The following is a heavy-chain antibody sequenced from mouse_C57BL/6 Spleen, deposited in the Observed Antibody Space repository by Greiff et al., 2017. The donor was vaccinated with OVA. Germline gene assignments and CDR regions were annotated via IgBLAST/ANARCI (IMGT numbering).Heavy chain of an antibody. D-gene: IGHD1-1*01. V-gene: IGHV1-64*01. Sequence: VQLQQPGAELVKPGASVKLSCKASGYTFTSYWMHWVKQRPGQGLEWIGMIHPNSGSTNYNEKFKSKATLTVDKSSSTAYMQLSSLTSEDSAVYYCARGIFVTTVVASRYFDVWGTGTTVTVSS. CDR1: GYTFTSYW. CDR3: ARGIFVTTVVASRYFDV. CDR2: IHPNSGST. J-gene: IGHJ1*03.